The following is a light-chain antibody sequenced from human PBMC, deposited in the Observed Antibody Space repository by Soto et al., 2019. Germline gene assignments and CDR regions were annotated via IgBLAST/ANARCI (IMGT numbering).Light chain of an antibody. CDR2: DAF. CDR3: QQRSNWLIT. J-gene: IGKJ5*01. Sequence: EIVLTQSPATLSLSPGERATLSCRASQSVSSYLAWYQQKPGQAPRLLIYDAFNRATGIPARFSGSGSGTDFTLTISSLEPEDFAVYYCQQRSNWLITFGQGTRLEI. V-gene: IGKV3-11*01. CDR1: QSVSSY.